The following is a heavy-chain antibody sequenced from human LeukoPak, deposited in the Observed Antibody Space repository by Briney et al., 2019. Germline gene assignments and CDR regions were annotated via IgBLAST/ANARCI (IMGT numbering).Heavy chain of an antibody. CDR1: GYTFTGYY. D-gene: IGHD3-22*01. CDR3: ARGYYDSSGYSRFDP. V-gene: IGHV1-2*02. J-gene: IGHJ5*02. Sequence: ASVKVSCKASGYTFTGYYMHWVRQAPGQGLEWMGWINPNSGGTDYAQKFQGRVTMTRDTSISTAYMEVSRLRSDDTAVYYCARGYYDSSGYSRFDPWGQGTLVTVSS. CDR2: INPNSGGT.